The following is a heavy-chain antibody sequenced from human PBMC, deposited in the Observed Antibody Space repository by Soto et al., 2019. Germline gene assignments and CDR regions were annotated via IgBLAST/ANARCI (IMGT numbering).Heavy chain of an antibody. CDR3: PKDRVAFGGWFQADY. D-gene: IGHD6-19*01. CDR2: ISGSGGST. Sequence: GLSLGLSSAASGFTFSSYAMSCVLQAPGKGLEWVSAISGSGGSTYYADSVKGRFTISRDNSKNTLYLQMSSLRAEDTAVYYCPKDRVAFGGWFQADYWGQGTLVTVSS. CDR1: GFTFSSYA. J-gene: IGHJ4*02. V-gene: IGHV3-23*01.